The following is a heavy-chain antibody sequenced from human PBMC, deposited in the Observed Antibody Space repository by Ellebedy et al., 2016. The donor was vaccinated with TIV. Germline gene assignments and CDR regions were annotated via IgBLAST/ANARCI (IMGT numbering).Heavy chain of an antibody. CDR2: IIPIFGTA. V-gene: IGHV1-69*13. D-gene: IGHD2-2*01. CDR3: ARGVVVVPAANGMDV. CDR1: GGTFSSYA. J-gene: IGHJ6*02. Sequence: SVKVSCXASGGTFSSYAISWVRQAPGQGLEWMGGIIPIFGTANYAQKFQGRVTITADESTSTAYMELSSLRSEDTAVYYCARGVVVVPAANGMDVWGQGTTVTVSS.